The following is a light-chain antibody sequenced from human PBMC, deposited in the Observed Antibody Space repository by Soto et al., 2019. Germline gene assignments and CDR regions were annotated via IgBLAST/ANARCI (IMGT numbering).Light chain of an antibody. J-gene: IGKJ5*01. V-gene: IGKV3-15*01. CDR1: QGVTTN. CDR3: QKYNNWPFY. Sequence: EIVMTQSPDTLSLSPGERATLTCRAGQGVTTNFAWYQQKSGQSPRLLIYDVSIRATGVPARFSATGSETDFTLTISGLQSGDSAVYFCQKYNNWPFYFGQGTRLEIK. CDR2: DVS.